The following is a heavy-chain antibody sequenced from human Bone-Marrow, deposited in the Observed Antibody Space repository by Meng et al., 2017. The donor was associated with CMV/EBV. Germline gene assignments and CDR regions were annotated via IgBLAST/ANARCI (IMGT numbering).Heavy chain of an antibody. Sequence: GESLKISCAASGFTFSSYWMHWVRQAPGKGLVWVSRINSDGSSTSYADSVKGRFTLSRDNAKNSLYLQMNSLRAEDTAIYHCARYRADPEYWGQGTLVTVSS. CDR1: GFTFSSYW. CDR3: ARYRADPEY. D-gene: IGHD2-2*01. J-gene: IGHJ4*02. CDR2: INSDGSST. V-gene: IGHV3-74*01.